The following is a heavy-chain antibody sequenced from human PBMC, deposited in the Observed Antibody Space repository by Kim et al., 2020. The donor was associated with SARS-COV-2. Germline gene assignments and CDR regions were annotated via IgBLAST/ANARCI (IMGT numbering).Heavy chain of an antibody. CDR2: ISGSGGST. D-gene: IGHD5-12*01. CDR3: AKGLRVSTQPTCGDFFDS. CDR1: GFTFTTYT. V-gene: IGHV3-23*01. J-gene: IGHJ4*02. Sequence: GGSLRLSCVASGFTFTTYTMNWVRQAPGKGLEWVSVISGSGGSTFYADSVKGRFTISRDSSKNTLYLQMNSLRVEDTAVYYCAKGLRVSTQPTCGDFFDSWGQGTLVTVSS.